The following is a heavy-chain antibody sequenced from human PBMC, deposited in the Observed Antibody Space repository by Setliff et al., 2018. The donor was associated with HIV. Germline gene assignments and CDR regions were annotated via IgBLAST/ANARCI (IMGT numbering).Heavy chain of an antibody. CDR2: IYTSGST. D-gene: IGHD5-18*01. CDR3: ARDDSNGNTDAFDI. CDR1: GGSISSGSYY. J-gene: IGHJ3*02. Sequence: SETLSLTCTVSGGSISSGSYYWSWIRQPAGKGLEWIGRIYTSGSTNYNPSHKSRVTISVDTSKNQFSLKLISVTAADTAVYYCARDDSNGNTDAFDIWGQGTTVTVSS. V-gene: IGHV4-61*02.